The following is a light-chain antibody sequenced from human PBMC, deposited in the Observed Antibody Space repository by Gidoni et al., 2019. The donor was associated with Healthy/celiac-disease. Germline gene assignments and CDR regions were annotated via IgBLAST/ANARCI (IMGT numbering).Light chain of an antibody. Sequence: DIQMTQSPSSLSASVGDRVTITCQASQDISNYLNWYQQKPGKAPKLLIYDASNLETWVPSRCNGSGSGTDFTFTISSLHPEDIATYYCQQYDNLPPGTFGPGTKVDIK. CDR3: QQYDNLPPGT. V-gene: IGKV1-33*01. J-gene: IGKJ3*01. CDR1: QDISNY. CDR2: DAS.